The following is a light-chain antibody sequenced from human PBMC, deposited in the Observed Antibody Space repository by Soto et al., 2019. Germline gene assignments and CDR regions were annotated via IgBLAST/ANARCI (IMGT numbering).Light chain of an antibody. Sequence: QSARTQPASVSGSPGQSITISCTGTSSDVGDYDYVSWYQQYAGKAPKMMIYEVSNRPSGVSNRFSGSKSGNTASLTIAGLQDEDEADYYCSSYRSSNTLLFGGGTKLTVL. CDR3: SSYRSSNTLL. CDR2: EVS. V-gene: IGLV2-14*01. CDR1: SSDVGDYDY. J-gene: IGLJ2*01.